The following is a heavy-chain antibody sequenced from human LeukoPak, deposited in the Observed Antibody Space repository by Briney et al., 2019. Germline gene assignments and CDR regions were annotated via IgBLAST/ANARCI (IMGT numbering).Heavy chain of an antibody. D-gene: IGHD3-10*01. CDR1: GFTFSSSW. J-gene: IGHJ4*02. CDR2: MNQDGSGK. CDR3: TRDSQGSGTYSTDH. Sequence: PGGSLRLSCVASGFTFSSSWMSWVRQGPGKGPEWVANMNQDGSGKYCVDSVKGRFTISRDNAKNSLFLQMNGLRDEDTAVYYCTRDSQGSGTYSTDHWGQGTLVTVSS. V-gene: IGHV3-7*01.